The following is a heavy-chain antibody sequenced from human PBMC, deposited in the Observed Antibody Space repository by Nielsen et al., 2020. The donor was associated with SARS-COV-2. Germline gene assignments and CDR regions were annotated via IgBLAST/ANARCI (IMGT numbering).Heavy chain of an antibody. V-gene: IGHV4-31*03. CDR3: ARAIRITIFGVVGWFDP. CDR2: IYYSGST. Sequence: SETLSLTCTVSGDSINSGPYFWSWIRQYPGKGLEWIGYIYYSGSTYYNPSLKSRVTISVDTSKNQFSLKLSSVTAADTAVYYCARAIRITIFGVVGWFDPWGQGTLVTVSS. CDR1: GDSINSGPYF. J-gene: IGHJ5*02. D-gene: IGHD3-3*01.